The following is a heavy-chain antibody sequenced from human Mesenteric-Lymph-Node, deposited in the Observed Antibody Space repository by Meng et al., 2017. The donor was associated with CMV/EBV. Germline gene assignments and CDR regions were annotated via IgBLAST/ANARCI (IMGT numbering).Heavy chain of an antibody. J-gene: IGHJ6*02. CDR1: GYTFTSYG. CDR2: ISAYNGNT. D-gene: IGHD1-26*01. V-gene: IGHV1-18*01. CDR3: ARDLSQQWELLSYYYGMDV. Sequence: VSVKVSCKASGYTFTSYGISWVRQAPGQGLEWMGWISAYNGNTNYAQKLQGRVTMTTDTSTSTAYMELRSLRSDDTAVYYCARDLSQQWELLSYYYGMDVWGQGTTVTVSS.